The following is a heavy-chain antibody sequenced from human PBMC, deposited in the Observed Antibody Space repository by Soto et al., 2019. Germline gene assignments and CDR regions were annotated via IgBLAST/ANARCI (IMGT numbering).Heavy chain of an antibody. Sequence: QVQLVQSGAEVRKPGSSVTVSCKASGGTFSNYAISWVRQAPGQGLEWMGGIIHIVGTGSYAQKFQGRVTITADEPTTTASMGLSSLRFEDTAVYYCARVVILVPTASTHYYYHMDVWGPGTTVTVSS. CDR1: GGTFSNYA. D-gene: IGHD2-2*01. CDR3: ARVVILVPTASTHYYYHMDV. J-gene: IGHJ6*02. V-gene: IGHV1-69*01. CDR2: IIHIVGTG.